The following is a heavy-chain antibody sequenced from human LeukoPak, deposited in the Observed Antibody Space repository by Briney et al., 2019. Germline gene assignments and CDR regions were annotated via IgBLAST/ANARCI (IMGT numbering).Heavy chain of an antibody. J-gene: IGHJ5*02. CDR2: TYYSGST. V-gene: IGHV4-59*12. CDR1: GGSISSYY. Sequence: SETLSLTCTVSGGSISSYYWSWIRQPPGKGLEWIGYTYYSGSTNYNPSLKSRVTMSVDTSKNQFSLKLSSVTAADTAVYYCARVGSGTIFNWFDPWGQGTLVTVSS. D-gene: IGHD3-3*01. CDR3: ARVGSGTIFNWFDP.